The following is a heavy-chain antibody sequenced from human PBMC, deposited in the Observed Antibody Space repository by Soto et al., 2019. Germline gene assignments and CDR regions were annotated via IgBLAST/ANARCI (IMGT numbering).Heavy chain of an antibody. V-gene: IGHV4-59*12. Sequence: PSETLSLTCSVSAGSLTNYDGTWIRQSPGKGLEWIGEIYHTGSTKYNPSLESRVAISLDMSKNQFSLTLTSATPADSAVYYCARGGRGSGLYFLYYFDLWGQGTLVTVSS. CDR1: AGSLTNYD. J-gene: IGHJ4*02. CDR2: IYHTGST. CDR3: ARGGRGSGLYFLYYFDL. D-gene: IGHD3-22*01.